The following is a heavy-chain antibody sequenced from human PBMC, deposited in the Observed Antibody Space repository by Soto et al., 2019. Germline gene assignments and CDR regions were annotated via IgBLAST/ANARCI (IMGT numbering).Heavy chain of an antibody. J-gene: IGHJ4*02. CDR1: GFTVSRYA. D-gene: IGHD3-10*01. V-gene: IGHV3-23*01. CDR3: AKDLGYYGSGSYYRYDY. CDR2: ISGSGGST. Sequence: PGGALRLSCAASGFTVSRYAMSWVRQAPGKGLEWVSAISGSGGSTYYADSVKGRFTISRDNSKNTLYLQMNSLRAEDTAVYYRAKDLGYYGSGSYYRYDYRGQGTLVTVSS.